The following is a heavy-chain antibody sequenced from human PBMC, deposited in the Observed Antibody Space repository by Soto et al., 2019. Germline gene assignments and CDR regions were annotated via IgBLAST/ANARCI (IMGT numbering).Heavy chain of an antibody. CDR3: ARHGFGPLHGLVDV. D-gene: IGHD3-10*01. J-gene: IGHJ6*02. CDR2: INYDGYS. V-gene: IGHV4-59*08. CDR1: GGSITNYY. Sequence: QVQLQESGPGLVKPSETLSLTCTVSGGSITNYYCSWFRQPPGKGLEWIGYINYDGYSAYNLSLMRRVTLPMDASKTQFALMLESVTATDTAVYYCARHGFGPLHGLVDVWGPGTTVIVSS.